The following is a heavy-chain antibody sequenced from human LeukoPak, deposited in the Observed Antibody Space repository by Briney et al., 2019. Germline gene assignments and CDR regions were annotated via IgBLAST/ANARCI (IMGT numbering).Heavy chain of an antibody. Sequence: ASVKVSCKVSGYTLTELSMHWVRQAPGKGVEWMGGFDPEDGETIYAQKFQGRVTMTEDTSTDTAYMELSSLRSEDTAVYYCATARIGYCSSTSCRYYYYMDVWGKGTTVTVSS. D-gene: IGHD2-2*01. CDR1: GYTLTELS. V-gene: IGHV1-24*01. CDR2: FDPEDGET. CDR3: ATARIGYCSSTSCRYYYYMDV. J-gene: IGHJ6*03.